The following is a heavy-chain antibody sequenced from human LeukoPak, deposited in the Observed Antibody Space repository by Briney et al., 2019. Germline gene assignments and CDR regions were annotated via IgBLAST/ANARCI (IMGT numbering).Heavy chain of an antibody. CDR1: GGSVSSGSYY. V-gene: IGHV4-61*01. J-gene: IGHJ4*02. D-gene: IGHD3-3*01. Sequence: SETLSLTCTVSGGSVSSGSYYWSWIRQPPGKGLEWIGYIYYSGSTNYNPSLKSRVTISVDKSKNQFSLKLSSVTAADTAVYYCARLRFLEWSSFDYWGQGTLVTVSS. CDR3: ARLRFLEWSSFDY. CDR2: IYYSGST.